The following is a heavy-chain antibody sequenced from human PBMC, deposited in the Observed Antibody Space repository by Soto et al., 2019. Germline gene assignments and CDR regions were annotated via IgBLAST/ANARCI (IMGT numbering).Heavy chain of an antibody. V-gene: IGHV4-31*03. CDR1: GAALNSGNYY. J-gene: IGHJ5*02. CDR3: ARLRIATNNYKWFDP. Sequence: SETLSLTCSVSGAALNSGNYYWSWIRQVPGKGLEWIGHIYVTGAVDYNPSLRDRITISQDTSERQFSLNPRLVTAADTAVYYCARLRIATNNYKWFDPWGQGALVTVSS. CDR2: IYVTGAV. D-gene: IGHD2-21*01.